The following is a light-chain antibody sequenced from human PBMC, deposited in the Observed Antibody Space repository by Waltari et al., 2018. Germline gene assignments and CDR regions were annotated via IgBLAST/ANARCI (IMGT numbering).Light chain of an antibody. CDR1: VGRSNV. CDR3: CSYAGSSTWV. V-gene: IGLV2-23*02. CDR2: EVT. Sequence: QSALTQPASVSGSPGQSITLSCPDVGRSNVVSWSQQYPGKAPKLMIYEVTKRPSGVSTRFSGSKSGNTASLTISGLQGEDEADYYCCSYAGSSTWVFGGGTKVTVL. J-gene: IGLJ3*02.